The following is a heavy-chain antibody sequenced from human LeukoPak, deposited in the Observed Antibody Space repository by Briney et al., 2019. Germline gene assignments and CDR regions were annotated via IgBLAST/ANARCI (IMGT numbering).Heavy chain of an antibody. CDR1: GFTFISFP. Sequence: PGGSLRLSCAASGFTFISFPMSWVRQAPGKGLEWVSAISANGGSTYYADSVKGRFTISRDNPKNSLYLQMNSLRAEDTAVYYCARTSMRMATAGLVDYWGQGTLVTVSS. CDR3: ARTSMRMATAGLVDY. J-gene: IGHJ4*02. D-gene: IGHD5-24*01. V-gene: IGHV3-23*01. CDR2: ISANGGST.